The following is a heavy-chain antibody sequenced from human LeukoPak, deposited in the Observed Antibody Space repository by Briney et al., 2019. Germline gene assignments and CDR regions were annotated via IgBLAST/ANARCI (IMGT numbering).Heavy chain of an antibody. CDR3: AKDRRYSGYAQYYFDY. CDR1: GFTFSSYA. V-gene: IGHV3-23*01. D-gene: IGHD5-12*01. Sequence: GGSLRLSCAASGFTFSSYAMSWVRQAPGKGLEWVSAISGSGGSTYYADSVKGRFTISRDNSKNTLYLQMNSLRAEDTAVYYCAKDRRYSGYAQYYFDYWGQGTLVTVSS. J-gene: IGHJ4*02. CDR2: ISGSGGST.